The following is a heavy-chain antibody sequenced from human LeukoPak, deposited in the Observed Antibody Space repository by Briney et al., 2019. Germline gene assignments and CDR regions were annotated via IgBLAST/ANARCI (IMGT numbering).Heavy chain of an antibody. J-gene: IGHJ2*01. CDR3: AKHISIPAKRAWGRDWYFDL. Sequence: GGSLRLSCAASGFTVSSYAMNWVRQAPGKGLEWASVISDSGYSTFYADFLKGRFTISRDNSKNTLYLQMNSLRAEDTAVYYCAKHISIPAKRAWGRDWYFDLWGRGTLVTVSS. CDR1: GFTVSSYA. D-gene: IGHD3-16*01. CDR2: ISDSGYST. V-gene: IGHV3-23*01.